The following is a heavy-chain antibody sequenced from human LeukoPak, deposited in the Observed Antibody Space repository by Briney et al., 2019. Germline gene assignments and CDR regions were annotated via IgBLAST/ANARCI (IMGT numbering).Heavy chain of an antibody. D-gene: IGHD6-13*01. Sequence: GGSLRLSCAASGFTFSSYAMTWVRQAPGEGLEWVSAISSSGSSTYHADSVKGRFTISRDNSKNTLYLQMNSLGADDTAVYYCAKRSSTSWYSPFDSWAREPWSPSPQ. CDR1: GFTFSSYA. V-gene: IGHV3-23*01. CDR3: AKRSSTSWYSPFDS. J-gene: IGHJ4*02. CDR2: ISSSGSST.